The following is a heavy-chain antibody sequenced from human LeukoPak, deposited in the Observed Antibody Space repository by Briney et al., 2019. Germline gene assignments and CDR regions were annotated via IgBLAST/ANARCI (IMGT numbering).Heavy chain of an antibody. D-gene: IGHD5-12*01. Sequence: SETLYLTCTVSGGSIRNFYWSWIREPPRKGLEWIGYNHYSGSTHYNPSLKSPVTILVVTSKNQFSLKLYSVTAADTAVYYCARDPSTYGGYGYYFDYWGQGTLVTVSS. CDR2: NHYSGST. CDR3: ARDPSTYGGYGYYFDY. V-gene: IGHV4-59*01. J-gene: IGHJ4*02. CDR1: GGSIRNFY.